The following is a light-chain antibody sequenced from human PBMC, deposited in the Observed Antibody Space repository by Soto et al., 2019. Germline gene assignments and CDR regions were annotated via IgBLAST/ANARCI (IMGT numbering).Light chain of an antibody. V-gene: IGKV1-39*01. J-gene: IGKJ4*01. Sequence: DIQLTQSPSSLSASVGDRVTITCRASQKIHNFLRWYQHKRGKAPKLLIFLASTLETGVPSRFAGSGSGTDFTLTISQLEPEYVAAYYCQQSLDNHRTFGGGTRVEIQ. CDR2: LAS. CDR1: QKIHNF. CDR3: QQSLDNHRT.